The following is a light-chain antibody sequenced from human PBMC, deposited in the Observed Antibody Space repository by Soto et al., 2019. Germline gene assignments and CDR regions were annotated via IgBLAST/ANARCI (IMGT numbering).Light chain of an antibody. Sequence: QSVLTQPPSASGSPGQSVTISCTGTSSDVGGYNYVSWYQQHPGKVPKLIVYEVNKRPSGHPDRLSGSKSVNTASLTVSGLQAEDEADYYCTSYAGGNNVFGTGTKLTVL. V-gene: IGLV2-8*01. CDR1: SSDVGGYNY. CDR3: TSYAGGNNV. J-gene: IGLJ1*01. CDR2: EVN.